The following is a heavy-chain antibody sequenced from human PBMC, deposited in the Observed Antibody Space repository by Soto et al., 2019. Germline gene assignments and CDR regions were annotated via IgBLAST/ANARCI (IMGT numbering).Heavy chain of an antibody. D-gene: IGHD6-19*01. J-gene: IGHJ3*02. CDR3: ARAGYSSGWYGWGPSDHDAFDI. Sequence: SETLSLTCTVSGGSISSYYWSRIRQPPGKGLEWIGYIYYSGSTNYNPSLKSRVTISVDTSKNQFSLKLSSVTAADTAVYYCARAGYSSGWYGWGPSDHDAFDIWGQGTMVTVSS. CDR1: GGSISSYY. V-gene: IGHV4-59*01. CDR2: IYYSGST.